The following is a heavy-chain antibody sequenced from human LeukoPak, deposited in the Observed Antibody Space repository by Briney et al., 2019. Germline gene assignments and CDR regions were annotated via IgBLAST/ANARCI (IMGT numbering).Heavy chain of an antibody. D-gene: IGHD4-23*01. V-gene: IGHV3-21*01. Sequence: GGSLRLSCAASGFTFSSYSMNWVRQAPGKGLVWVSSISSSSSYIYYADSVKGRFTISRDNAKNSLYLQMNSLRAEDTAVYYCARLVVGGAFDIWGQGTMVTVSS. CDR1: GFTFSSYS. J-gene: IGHJ3*02. CDR2: ISSSSSYI. CDR3: ARLVVGGAFDI.